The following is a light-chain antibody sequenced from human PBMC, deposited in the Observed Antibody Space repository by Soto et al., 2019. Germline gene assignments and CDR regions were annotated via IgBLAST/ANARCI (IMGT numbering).Light chain of an antibody. CDR3: QQYNGYSFT. J-gene: IGKJ4*01. V-gene: IGKV1-5*01. CDR1: QSISQW. Sequence: DIQMTQSPSTLSASVGDRVAITCRASQSISQWVAWYQQKPGRAPELLIYDASKLKSGVPSRFSGSGSGTEFSLTITSLQPDDSAMYYCQQYNGYSFTFGRGTKVEIK. CDR2: DAS.